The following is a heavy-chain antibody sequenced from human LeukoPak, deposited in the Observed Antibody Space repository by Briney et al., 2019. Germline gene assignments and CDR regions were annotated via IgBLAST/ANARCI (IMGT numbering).Heavy chain of an antibody. Sequence: GGSLRLSCAASGFTFSDYYMSWIRHAPGKGREWVSHISGSSTYTNYADSVKGRFTISRDNANNSLFLQMTSLTAEDTAVFYCARVGSRGYFFDYWGQGTLVSVSS. J-gene: IGHJ4*02. CDR2: ISGSSTYT. CDR3: ARVGSRGYFFDY. D-gene: IGHD1-26*01. V-gene: IGHV3-11*06. CDR1: GFTFSDYY.